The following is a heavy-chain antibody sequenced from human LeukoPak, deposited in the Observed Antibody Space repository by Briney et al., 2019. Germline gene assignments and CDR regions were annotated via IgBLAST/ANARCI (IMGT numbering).Heavy chain of an antibody. CDR1: GYTFTGYY. V-gene: IGHV1-46*01. CDR3: ARGQDGYNPKGGNWFDP. J-gene: IGHJ5*02. Sequence: GASVKVSCKASGYTFTGYYMHWVRQAPGQGLEWMGIINPSGGSTSYAQKFQGRVTMTRDTSTSTVYMELSSLRSEDTAVYYCARGQDGYNPKGGNWFDPWGQGTLVTVSS. D-gene: IGHD5-24*01. CDR2: INPSGGST.